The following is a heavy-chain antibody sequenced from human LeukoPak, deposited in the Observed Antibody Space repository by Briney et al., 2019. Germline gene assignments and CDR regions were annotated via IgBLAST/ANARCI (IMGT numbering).Heavy chain of an antibody. D-gene: IGHD6-6*01. J-gene: IGHJ6*03. CDR2: IIPIFGTA. CDR1: GGTFSSYA. Sequence: ASVKVSCEASGGTFSSYAISWVRQAPGQGLEWMGGIIPIFGTANYAQKFQGRVTITTDESTSTAYMELSSLRSEDTAVYYCARDGEYSSSSGYYYMDVWGKGTTVTVSS. CDR3: ARDGEYSSSSGYYYMDV. V-gene: IGHV1-69*05.